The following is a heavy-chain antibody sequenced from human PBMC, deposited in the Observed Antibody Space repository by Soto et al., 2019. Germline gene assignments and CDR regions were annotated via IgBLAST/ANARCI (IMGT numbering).Heavy chain of an antibody. Sequence: SETLSLTCTVSGGSISSYYWSWIRQPPGKGLEWIGYIYYSGSTNYNPSLKSRVTISVDTSKNQFSLKLSSVTAADTAVYYCARHRVATLGYSGYDYNTWYFDLWGRGTLVTVSS. V-gene: IGHV4-59*08. J-gene: IGHJ2*01. CDR3: ARHRVATLGYSGYDYNTWYFDL. CDR1: GGSISSYY. D-gene: IGHD5-12*01. CDR2: IYYSGST.